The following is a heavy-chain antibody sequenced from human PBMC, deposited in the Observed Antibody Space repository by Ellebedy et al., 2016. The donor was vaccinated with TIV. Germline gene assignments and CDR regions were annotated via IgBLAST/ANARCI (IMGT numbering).Heavy chain of an antibody. CDR3: AKGWGIVDV. Sequence: GESLKISCTASGFTFSSYTMNWVRQAPGKGLEWVSSITGSSSYMFYADSVKGRFTISRDNSKNTMYLQMNSLRAEDTAIYYCAKGWGIVDVWGQGTTVTVSS. V-gene: IGHV3-21*04. J-gene: IGHJ6*02. CDR1: GFTFSSYT. D-gene: IGHD3-16*01. CDR2: ITGSSSYM.